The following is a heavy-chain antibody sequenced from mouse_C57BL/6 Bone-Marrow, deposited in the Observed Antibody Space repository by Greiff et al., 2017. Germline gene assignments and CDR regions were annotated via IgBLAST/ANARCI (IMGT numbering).Heavy chain of an antibody. J-gene: IGHJ4*01. V-gene: IGHV2-9*01. D-gene: IGHD1-1*01. Sequence: VKLMESGPGLVAPSQSLSITCTVSGFSLTSYGVDWVRQPPGKGLEWLGVIWGGGSTNYNSALMSRLSISKDNSKSQVFLKMNSLQTDDTAMYYCANLTTGVAKGAMDYWGQGTSVTVSS. CDR1: GFSLTSYG. CDR3: ANLTTGVAKGAMDY. CDR2: IWGGGST.